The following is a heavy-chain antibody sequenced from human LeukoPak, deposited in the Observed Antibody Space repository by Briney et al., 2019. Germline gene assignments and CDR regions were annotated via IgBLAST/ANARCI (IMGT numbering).Heavy chain of an antibody. D-gene: IGHD3-3*01. CDR2: INPNSGGT. CDR3: ARSHYDFWSPYYKTTANWFDP. CDR1: GYTFTGYY. V-gene: IGHV1-2*02. Sequence: ASVNVSCKASGYTFTGYYMHWVRQAPGQGLEWMGWINPNSGGTNYAQKFQGRVTMTRDTSISTAYMELSRLRSDDTAVYYCARSHYDFWSPYYKTTANWFDPWGQGTLVTVSS. J-gene: IGHJ5*02.